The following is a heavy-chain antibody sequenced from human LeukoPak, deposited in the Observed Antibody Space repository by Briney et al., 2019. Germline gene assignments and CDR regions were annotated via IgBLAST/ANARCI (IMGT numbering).Heavy chain of an antibody. CDR2: ISGSGVST. D-gene: IGHD3-22*01. J-gene: IGHJ3*02. Sequence: GGSLRLSCTASGFTFISYAMSWVRQAPGKGLEWVSAISGSGVSTNYADSVKGRFSISRDNSKNTLYLQMNSLRAEDTAVYYCAKAGPYDSSGYYFGNDAFDIWGQGTMVTVSS. CDR3: AKAGPYDSSGYYFGNDAFDI. V-gene: IGHV3-23*01. CDR1: GFTFISYA.